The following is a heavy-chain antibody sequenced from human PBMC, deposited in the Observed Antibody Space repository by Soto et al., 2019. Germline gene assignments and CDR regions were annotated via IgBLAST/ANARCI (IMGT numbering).Heavy chain of an antibody. Sequence: SVKVSCKASGGSFNSYGLTWVRQAPGQGLEWMGRIVPIFGTANYAQKFQGRVTITADKSTSTAYMELGSLRPEDTAVYYCASRVNGYSGYANHCWGQETLVTVSS. CDR2: IVPIFGTA. CDR3: ASRVNGYSGYANHC. J-gene: IGHJ4*02. D-gene: IGHD5-12*01. CDR1: GGSFNSYG. V-gene: IGHV1-69*06.